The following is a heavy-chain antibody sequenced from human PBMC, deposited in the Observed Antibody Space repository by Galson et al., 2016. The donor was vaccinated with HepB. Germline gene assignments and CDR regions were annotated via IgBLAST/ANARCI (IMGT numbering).Heavy chain of an antibody. V-gene: IGHV3-23*01. CDR2: ISGSGGST. D-gene: IGHD3-10*02. J-gene: IGHJ4*02. Sequence: SLRLSCAASGFTFSSYALSWVRQAPGKGLEWVSAISGSGGSTYYADSVKGRFTISRDNSKNTLYLQMNSLRAEDTAIYYCARETYVTSSGGLDFWGLGTLVTVSS. CDR1: GFTFSSYA. CDR3: ARETYVTSSGGLDF.